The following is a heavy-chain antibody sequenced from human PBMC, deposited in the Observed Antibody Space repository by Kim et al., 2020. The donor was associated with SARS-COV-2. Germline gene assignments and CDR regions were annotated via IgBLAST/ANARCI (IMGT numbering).Heavy chain of an antibody. Sequence: VKGRFTISRDNSKNTLNLQMNSLRAEDTAVYDCARDRDYYDSSGLDAFDIWGQGTLVTVSS. D-gene: IGHD3-22*01. J-gene: IGHJ3*02. V-gene: IGHV3-30*07. CDR3: ARDRDYYDSSGLDAFDI.